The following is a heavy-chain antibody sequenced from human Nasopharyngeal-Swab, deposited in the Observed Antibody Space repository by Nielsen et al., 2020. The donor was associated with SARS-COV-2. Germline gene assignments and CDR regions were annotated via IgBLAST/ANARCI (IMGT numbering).Heavy chain of an antibody. D-gene: IGHD6-6*01. Sequence: GGSLRLSCLASGFTFDEYAMHWVRQVPGKGLEWVSGISWNNGNIGYADSVKGRFTISRDNVKNSLYLQMNSLSAEDTAVYYCAKDGYSSSSRLDYWGQGVRVTVSS. CDR2: ISWNNGNI. CDR3: AKDGYSSSSRLDY. V-gene: IGHV3-9*01. J-gene: IGHJ4*02. CDR1: GFTFDEYA.